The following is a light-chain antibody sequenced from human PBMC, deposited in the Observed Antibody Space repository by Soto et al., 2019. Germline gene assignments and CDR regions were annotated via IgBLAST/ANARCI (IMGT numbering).Light chain of an antibody. Sequence: DIQMTQSPSTLSASVGDTVTITCRASQTISGWLAWYQQRPGKAPNLLIFDASTLESGVPSGFSGSGSGTTFTPTISSLQSDDFATYYCLQYNGYYRTFGQGTKVDI. J-gene: IGKJ1*01. CDR3: LQYNGYYRT. CDR1: QTISGW. CDR2: DAS. V-gene: IGKV1-5*01.